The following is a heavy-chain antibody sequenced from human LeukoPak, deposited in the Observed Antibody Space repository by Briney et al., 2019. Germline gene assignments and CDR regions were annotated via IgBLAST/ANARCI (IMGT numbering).Heavy chain of an antibody. J-gene: IGHJ5*02. Sequence: GGSLRLSCAASGFTFSSYEMNWVRQAPGKGLEWVSYISSSGSTTYYADSVKGRFTISRDNAKNSLYLQMNSLRAEDTAVYYCARDTLYDYVWGSYRSYNWFDPWGQGTLVTVSS. V-gene: IGHV3-48*03. D-gene: IGHD3-16*02. CDR1: GFTFSSYE. CDR2: ISSSGSTT. CDR3: ARDTLYDYVWGSYRSYNWFDP.